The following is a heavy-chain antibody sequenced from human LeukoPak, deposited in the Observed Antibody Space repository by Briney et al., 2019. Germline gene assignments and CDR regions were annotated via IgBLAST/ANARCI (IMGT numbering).Heavy chain of an antibody. J-gene: IGHJ6*04. CDR2: IIPILGIA. CDR1: GGTSSSYT. CDR3: ASLTYYCSSTSCRKPKDV. Sequence: GASVKVSCKASGGTSSSYTISWVRQAPGQGLEWMGRIIPILGIANYAQKFQGRVTITADKSTSTAYMELSSLRSEDTAVYYCASLTYYCSSTSCRKPKDVWGKGTTVTVSS. V-gene: IGHV1-69*02. D-gene: IGHD2-2*01.